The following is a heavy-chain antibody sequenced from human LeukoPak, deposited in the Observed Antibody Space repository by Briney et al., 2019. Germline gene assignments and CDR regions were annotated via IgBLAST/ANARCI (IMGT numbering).Heavy chain of an antibody. J-gene: IGHJ4*02. CDR1: GFTFSSYA. CDR2: ISGSGGST. Sequence: GGSLRLSCAASGFTFSSYAMSWVRQAPGKGLEWVSAISGSGGSTYYADSVKGRFTISRDNSKNTLYLQMNSLRAEDTAVYYCARDWGAYYHFFDYWGQGTLVTVSS. D-gene: IGHD3-22*01. CDR3: ARDWGAYYHFFDY. V-gene: IGHV3-23*01.